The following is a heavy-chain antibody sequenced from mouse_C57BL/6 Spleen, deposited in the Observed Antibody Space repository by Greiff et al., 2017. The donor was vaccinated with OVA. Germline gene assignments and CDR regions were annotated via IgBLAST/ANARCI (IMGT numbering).Heavy chain of an antibody. CDR3: ARWGNDYDDYFDY. V-gene: IGHV1-82*01. CDR1: GYAFSSSW. D-gene: IGHD2-4*01. CDR2: IYPGDGDT. Sequence: LVESGPELVKPGASVKISCKASGYAFSSSWMNWVKQRPGKGLEWIGRIYPGDGDTNYNGKFKGKATLTADKSSSTAYMQLSSLTSEDSAVYFCARWGNDYDDYFDYWGQGTTLTVSS. J-gene: IGHJ2*01.